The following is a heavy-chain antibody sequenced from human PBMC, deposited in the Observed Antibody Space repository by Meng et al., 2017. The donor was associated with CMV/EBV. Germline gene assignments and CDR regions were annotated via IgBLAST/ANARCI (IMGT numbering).Heavy chain of an antibody. Sequence: GESLKISCAASGFTFSNVWMSWVRQAQGKGLEWVGRIKTKIDGETADVAAPVKGRFSISRDDSKNTLYLQMNSLKAEDTAVYYCARDWSRQLLGSWGQGTLVTVSS. J-gene: IGHJ4*02. CDR2: IKTKIDGETA. V-gene: IGHV3-15*01. CDR1: GFTFSNVW. D-gene: IGHD1-26*01. CDR3: ARDWSRQLLGS.